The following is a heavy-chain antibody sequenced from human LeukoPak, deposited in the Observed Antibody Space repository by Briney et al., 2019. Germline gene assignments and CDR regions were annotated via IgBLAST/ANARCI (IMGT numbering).Heavy chain of an antibody. CDR1: GYTFTGYY. Sequence: ASVKVSCKASGYTFTGYYMHWVRQAPGQGLEWMGWINPNSGGTNYAQKFQGRVTMTRDTSISTAYMELSRLRSDDTAVYYCARELTGYSGSYYEDYWGQGTLVTVSS. D-gene: IGHD1-26*01. V-gene: IGHV1-2*02. J-gene: IGHJ4*02. CDR2: INPNSGGT. CDR3: ARELTGYSGSYYEDY.